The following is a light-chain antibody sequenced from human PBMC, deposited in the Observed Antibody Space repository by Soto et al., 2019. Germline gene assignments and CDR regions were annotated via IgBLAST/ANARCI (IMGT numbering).Light chain of an antibody. V-gene: IGKV3-15*01. CDR2: GAY. J-gene: IGKJ5*01. CDR1: QSVSSN. CDR3: QQYDSSPTIT. Sequence: ELPMTQSPATLSASPVERDTLSCRASQSVSSNLAWYQQKPGQAPRLIIYGAYTRATGIPDRFSGSGSGTDFTLTISRLETEDFAVYYCQQYDSSPTITFGQGTRGEIK.